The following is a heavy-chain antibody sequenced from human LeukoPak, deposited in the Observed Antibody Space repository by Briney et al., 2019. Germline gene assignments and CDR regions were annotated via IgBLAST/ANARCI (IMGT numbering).Heavy chain of an antibody. CDR2: INPSGGST. V-gene: IGHV1-46*01. CDR3: ARVNGSYLYFDY. CDR1: GYTFTSYY. J-gene: IGHJ4*02. Sequence: ASVKISCKASGYTFTSYYMHWVRQAPGQGLEWMGIINPSGGSTSYAQKFQGRVTMTRDTSTSTVYIELSSLRSEDTAVYYCARVNGSYLYFDYWGQGTLVTVSS. D-gene: IGHD1-26*01.